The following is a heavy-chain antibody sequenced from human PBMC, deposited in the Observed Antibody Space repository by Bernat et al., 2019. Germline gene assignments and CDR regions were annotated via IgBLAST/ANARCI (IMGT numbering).Heavy chain of an antibody. Sequence: EVQLLESGGGLVQPGGSLRLFCAASGITFNNYAMSWVRQAPGKGLEWVSPISDSGGRTNYAGSVEDRFTISSDSSKSALYLQMNSLRAEDTAVDYCAKSTCTSGCHGGYFDSWGQGTLVTVSS. D-gene: IGHD2-2*01. CDR3: AKSTCTSGCHGGYFDS. J-gene: IGHJ4*01. V-gene: IGHV3-23*01. CDR2: ISDSGGRT. CDR1: GITFNNYA.